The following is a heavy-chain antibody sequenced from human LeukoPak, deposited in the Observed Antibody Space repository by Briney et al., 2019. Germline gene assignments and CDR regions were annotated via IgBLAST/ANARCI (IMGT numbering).Heavy chain of an antibody. D-gene: IGHD3-22*01. CDR3: ARNYYDSSGYREGI. Sequence: GGSLRLSCEGSAFIFSGHWMNWVRQTPGKGLEWVASIKEDGSERQYVDSVKGRFSISRDNTKGSLFLQLNSLRAEDTAVYYCARNYYDSSGYREGIWGQGTMVTVSS. CDR2: IKEDGSER. J-gene: IGHJ3*02. CDR1: AFIFSGHW. V-gene: IGHV3-7*03.